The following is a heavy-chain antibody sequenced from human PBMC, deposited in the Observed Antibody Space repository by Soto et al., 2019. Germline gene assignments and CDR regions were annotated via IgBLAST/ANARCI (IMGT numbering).Heavy chain of an antibody. CDR2: IQNDGSRT. V-gene: IGHV3-74*01. CDR3: ARGDLGGFDL. J-gene: IGHJ3*01. CDR1: GFTFNYYW. Sequence: EVQLVESEGGLVQRGGSQRLSCAASGFTFNYYWMHWVRQAPGQGLVWVAHIQNDGSRTTYADSVKGRFTISRDNAKNTMYLQMNSLRAEDTAVYYCARGDLGGFDLWGQGTTVTVSS. D-gene: IGHD2-21*02.